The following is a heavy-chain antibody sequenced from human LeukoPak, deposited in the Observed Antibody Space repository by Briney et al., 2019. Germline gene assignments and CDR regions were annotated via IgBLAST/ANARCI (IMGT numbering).Heavy chain of an antibody. J-gene: IGHJ6*03. Sequence: SETLSLTCAVYGGSFSGYYWSWIRQPPGKGLEWIGEINHSGSTNYNPSLKSRVTISVDTSKDQFSLKLSSVTAADTAVHYCARIAPYYYYYYMDVWGKGTTVTVSS. CDR1: GGSFSGYY. V-gene: IGHV4-34*01. D-gene: IGHD6-13*01. CDR3: ARIAPYYYYYYMDV. CDR2: INHSGST.